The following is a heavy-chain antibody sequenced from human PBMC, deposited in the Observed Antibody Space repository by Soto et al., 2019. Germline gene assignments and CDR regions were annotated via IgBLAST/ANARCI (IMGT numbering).Heavy chain of an antibody. CDR3: ARDLALYYYGSGSYYNSYYYYYGMDV. V-gene: IGHV1-2*04. CDR1: GYTFTGYY. J-gene: IGHJ6*02. CDR2: INPNSGGT. Sequence: ASVKVSCKASGYTFTGYYMHWVRQAPGQGLKWMGWINPNSGGTNYAQKFQGWVTMTRDTSISTAYMELSRLRSDDTAVYYCARDLALYYYGSGSYYNSYYYYYGMDVWGQGTTVTVSS. D-gene: IGHD3-10*01.